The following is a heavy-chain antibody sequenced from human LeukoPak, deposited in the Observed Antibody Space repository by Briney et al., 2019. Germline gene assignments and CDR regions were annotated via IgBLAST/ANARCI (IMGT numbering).Heavy chain of an antibody. CDR2: IYTSGST. J-gene: IGHJ3*02. V-gene: IGHV4-61*02. CDR3: ARDLQRARYYGSVDDAFDI. D-gene: IGHD3-10*01. Sequence: SETLSLTCTVSGGSISSGSYYWSWIRQPAGKGLEWIGRIYTSGSTNYNPCLKSRVTISVDTSKNQYSLKLSSGNAAETAVYYCARDLQRARYYGSVDDAFDIWGQGTMVTVSS. CDR1: GGSISSGSYY.